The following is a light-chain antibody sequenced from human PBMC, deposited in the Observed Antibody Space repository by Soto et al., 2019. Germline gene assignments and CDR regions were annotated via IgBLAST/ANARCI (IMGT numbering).Light chain of an antibody. CDR2: GAS. CDR1: QSVNNR. CDR3: QQYGTSPMT. V-gene: IGKV3-20*01. J-gene: IGKJ5*01. Sequence: NVLTQSPDTLSLSPVERATLSCRSSQSVNNRLAWYQQKPGQAPRLLISGASNRATGIPDRFSGSGSATDFSLIISSLEPEDFALYFCQQYGTSPMTFGQGTRLETK.